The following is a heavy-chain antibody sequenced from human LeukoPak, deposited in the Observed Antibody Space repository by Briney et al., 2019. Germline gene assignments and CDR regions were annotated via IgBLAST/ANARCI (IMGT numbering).Heavy chain of an antibody. D-gene: IGHD6-19*01. Sequence: PGGSLRLSCAASGFTFSSYSMNWVRQAPGQGLEWVSSTSSSSSYIYYADSVKGRFTISRDNAKNSLYLQMNSLRAEDTAVYYCAREGGIAVAGTGNDAFDIWGQGTMVTVSS. CDR1: GFTFSSYS. J-gene: IGHJ3*02. CDR2: TSSSSSYI. CDR3: AREGGIAVAGTGNDAFDI. V-gene: IGHV3-21*01.